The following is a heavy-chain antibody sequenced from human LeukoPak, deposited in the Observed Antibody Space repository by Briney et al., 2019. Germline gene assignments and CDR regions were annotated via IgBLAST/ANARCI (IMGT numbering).Heavy chain of an antibody. CDR1: GFTFSSND. Sequence: GRSLRLSCAASGFTFSSNDIHWVRQAPGKGLEWVVVISYDGGNKYYADSVKGRFAISRDNSKNTLYLQMNSLRAEDTAVYYCARDRSSLGLWFGELRNWGQGTLVTVSS. CDR2: ISYDGGNK. J-gene: IGHJ4*02. V-gene: IGHV3-30*03. D-gene: IGHD3-10*01. CDR3: ARDRSSLGLWFGELRN.